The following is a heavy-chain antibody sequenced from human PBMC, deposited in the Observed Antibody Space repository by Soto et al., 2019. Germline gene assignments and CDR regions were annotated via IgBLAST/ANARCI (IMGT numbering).Heavy chain of an antibody. CDR1: GGTFSRYS. J-gene: IGHJ6*02. Sequence: QVQLVQSGAEVKKPGSSVKVSCKASGGTFSRYSITWVRQAPGHGLEWIGRIIPIFGIASYAQKFQGRVTSTADESTSTAYMWLSSLRSDDTAVYYCAREDRDREAGLVPAAIDGMDVWGQGTTVTVSS. D-gene: IGHD2-2*01. V-gene: IGHV1-69*08. CDR2: IIPIFGIA. CDR3: AREDRDREAGLVPAAIDGMDV.